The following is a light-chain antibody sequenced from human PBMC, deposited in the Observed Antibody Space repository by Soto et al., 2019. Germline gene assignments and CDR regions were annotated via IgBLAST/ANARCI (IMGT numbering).Light chain of an antibody. CDR3: QQYNNWPET. J-gene: IGKJ1*01. V-gene: IGKV3-15*01. Sequence: EIVLTQSPGTLSLSPGERAIFSCRTSQSVSSTYLAWYQQKPGQAPRLLIYGASTRATGIPARFSGSGSGTEFTLTISSLQSEDFAVYYCQQYNNWPETFGQGTKVDIK. CDR2: GAS. CDR1: QSVSSTY.